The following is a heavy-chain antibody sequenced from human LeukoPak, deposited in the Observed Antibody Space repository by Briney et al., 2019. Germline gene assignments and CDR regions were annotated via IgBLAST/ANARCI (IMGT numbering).Heavy chain of an antibody. CDR1: GYTFTSYD. D-gene: IGHD6-13*01. CDR2: MKPKSGNT. Sequence: ASVKVSCKASGYTFTSYDINWVRQAPGQGLEWMGWMKPKSGNTGYAQKFQGRVTMTRNTSITTAYMELSSLRSEDTAVYYCVRVFNGYSLWGQGTLVTVSS. CDR3: VRVFNGYSL. V-gene: IGHV1-8*01. J-gene: IGHJ4*02.